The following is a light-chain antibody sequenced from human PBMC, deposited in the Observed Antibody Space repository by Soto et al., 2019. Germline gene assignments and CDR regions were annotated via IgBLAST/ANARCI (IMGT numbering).Light chain of an antibody. V-gene: IGKV1-5*01. CDR3: QNYNGYSWT. CDR2: DAS. CDR1: QSVSTW. J-gene: IGKJ1*01. Sequence: IQMTQSTYTLSASVGDRFTITCLSSQSVSTWLAWYQQKPGNAPTLLIYDASSLESGVPSRFSGSGSGTEFTLTISSLQPDDFATYYCQNYNGYSWTFGLGTKVDIK.